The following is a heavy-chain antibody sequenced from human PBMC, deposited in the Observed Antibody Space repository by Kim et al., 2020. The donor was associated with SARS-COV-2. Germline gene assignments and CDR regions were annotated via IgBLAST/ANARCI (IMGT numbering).Heavy chain of an antibody. Sequence: SETLSLTCTVSGGSVSSGSYYWSWIRQPPGKGLEWIGYIYYSGSANYNPSLKSRVTISVDTSKNQFSLKLSSVTAADTAVYYCARESSGTYLTWFDPWRQGTLVTVSS. V-gene: IGHV4-61*01. D-gene: IGHD1-26*01. J-gene: IGHJ5*02. CDR3: ARESSGTYLTWFDP. CDR1: GGSVSSGSYY. CDR2: IYYSGSA.